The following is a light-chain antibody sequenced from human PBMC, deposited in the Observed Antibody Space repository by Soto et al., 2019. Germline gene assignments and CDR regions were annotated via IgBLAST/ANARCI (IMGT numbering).Light chain of an antibody. Sequence: DIQMTQNPSSLSASVGDRVTITCRASQSISRNLNWYQHKPGKAPKLLIYAASNLQNGVPSRFRGGGSGTEFTLSINSLQPEDFGTYYCQQSFTTASITFGQGTRLEIK. CDR2: AAS. CDR1: QSISRN. J-gene: IGKJ5*01. V-gene: IGKV1-39*01. CDR3: QQSFTTASIT.